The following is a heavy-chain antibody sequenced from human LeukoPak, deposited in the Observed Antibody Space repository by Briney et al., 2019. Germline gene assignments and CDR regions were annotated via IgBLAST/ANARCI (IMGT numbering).Heavy chain of an antibody. CDR2: MDPNSGNT. CDR3: ARSLGYSSSWYWFDP. Sequence: GASVKVSCKASGYTFTSYDINWVRQAPGQGLEWMGWMDPNSGNTGYAQKFQGRVTITRNTSISTAYMELSSLRSEDTAVYYCARSLGYSSSWYWFDPWGQGTLVTVSS. D-gene: IGHD6-13*01. CDR1: GYTFTSYD. V-gene: IGHV1-8*03. J-gene: IGHJ5*02.